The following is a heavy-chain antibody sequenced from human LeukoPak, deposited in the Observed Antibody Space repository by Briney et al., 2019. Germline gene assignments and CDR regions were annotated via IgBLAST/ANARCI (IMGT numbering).Heavy chain of an antibody. CDR2: FDPEDGET. CDR1: GYTLTELS. Sequence: ASVKVSCKVSGYTLTELSMHWVRQAPGKGLEWMGGFDPEDGETTYAQKFQGRVTMTEDTSTDTAYMELSSLRSEDTAVYYCATDILTGEEYFDYWGQGTLVTVSS. J-gene: IGHJ4*02. D-gene: IGHD3-9*01. V-gene: IGHV1-24*01. CDR3: ATDILTGEEYFDY.